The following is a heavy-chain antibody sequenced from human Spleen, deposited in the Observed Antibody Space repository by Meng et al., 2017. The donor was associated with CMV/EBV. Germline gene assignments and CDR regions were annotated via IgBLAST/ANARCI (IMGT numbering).Heavy chain of an antibody. V-gene: IGHV3-74*01. Sequence: SGFTFSGYWMHWVRQAPGKGLVWVSRINGDGSITTYAESVKGRFTISRDNAKNTLYLQMNSLRPEDTAVFYCVRESYFYETSALGDFWGQGTLVTVSS. D-gene: IGHD3-22*01. CDR1: GFTFSGYW. CDR3: VRESYFYETSALGDF. J-gene: IGHJ4*02. CDR2: INGDGSIT.